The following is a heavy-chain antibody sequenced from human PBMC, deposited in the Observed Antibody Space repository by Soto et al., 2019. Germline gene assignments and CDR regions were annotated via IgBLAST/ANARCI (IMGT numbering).Heavy chain of an antibody. Sequence: QVTLKESGPVLVKPTETLTLTCTVSGFSLSNARMGVSWIRQPPGKALEWLAHIFSNDEKSYSTSLKSRLTIAKDTSKSQVVLTMANMDPVDTATYYCARTQPGAAGTHFDYWGQGTLVTVSS. V-gene: IGHV2-26*01. CDR3: ARTQPGAAGTHFDY. CDR1: GFSLSNARMG. CDR2: IFSNDEK. J-gene: IGHJ4*02. D-gene: IGHD6-13*01.